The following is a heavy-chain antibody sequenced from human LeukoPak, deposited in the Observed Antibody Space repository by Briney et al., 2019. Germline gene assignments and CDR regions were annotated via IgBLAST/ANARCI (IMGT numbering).Heavy chain of an antibody. CDR1: GGSFGRYA. D-gene: IGHD5-18*01. J-gene: IGHJ4*02. Sequence: SVKVSCKAPGGSFGRYAISWVRQAPGQGLEWMGGIVPILGTANYAQKFQGRVTITADDSTGTAYMELTSLRSADTAVYYCARSQGYSYGSSYWGQGTLVTVSS. V-gene: IGHV1-69*13. CDR3: ARSQGYSYGSSY. CDR2: IVPILGTA.